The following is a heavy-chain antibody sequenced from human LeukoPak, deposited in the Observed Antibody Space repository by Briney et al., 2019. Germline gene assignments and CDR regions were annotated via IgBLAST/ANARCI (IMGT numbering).Heavy chain of an antibody. CDR1: GYTFTSYG. J-gene: IGHJ5*02. Sequence: GASVKVSCKASGYTFTSYGISWVRQAPGQGLEWMGWISAYNGNTNYAQKLQGRVTMTTDTSTSTAYMELRSLRSDDTAVYYCARDPTDYDFWSGYSDRTTKNLIDPWGQGTLVTVSS. CDR2: ISAYNGNT. V-gene: IGHV1-18*01. CDR3: ARDPTDYDFWSGYSDRTTKNLIDP. D-gene: IGHD3-3*01.